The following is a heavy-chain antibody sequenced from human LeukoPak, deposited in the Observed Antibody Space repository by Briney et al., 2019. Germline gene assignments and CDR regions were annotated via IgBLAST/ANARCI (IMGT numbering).Heavy chain of an antibody. CDR3: ARESGWYDYYYYYYMDV. J-gene: IGHJ6*03. D-gene: IGHD6-19*01. Sequence: PGGSLRLSCAASGFTFSTYTMNWVRQAPGKGLEWVSSIRTSSTYIYYADSVKGRFTISRDNAKNSLYLQMNSLRAEDTAVYYCARESGWYDYYYYYYMDVWGKGTTVTVSS. V-gene: IGHV3-21*01. CDR1: GFTFSTYT. CDR2: IRTSSTYI.